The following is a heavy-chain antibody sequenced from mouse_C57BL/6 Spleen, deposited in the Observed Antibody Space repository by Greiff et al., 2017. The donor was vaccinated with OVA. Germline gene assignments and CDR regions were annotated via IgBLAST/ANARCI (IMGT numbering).Heavy chain of an antibody. CDR3: AREDGSFDY. CDR2: INPYNGGT. Sequence: EVQLQQSGPVLVKPGASVKMSCKASGYTFTDYYMNWVKQSHGKSLEWIGVINPYNGGTSYNQKFKGKATLTVDKSSSTAYMELNSLTSEDSAVYYCAREDGSFDYWGQGTTLTVSS. CDR1: GYTFTDYY. J-gene: IGHJ2*01. D-gene: IGHD1-1*01. V-gene: IGHV1-19*01.